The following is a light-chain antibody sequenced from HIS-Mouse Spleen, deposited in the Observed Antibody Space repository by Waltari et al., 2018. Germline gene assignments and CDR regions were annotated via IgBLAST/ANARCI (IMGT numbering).Light chain of an antibody. CDR1: SSDVGSYNL. CDR2: EGS. Sequence: QSALTQPASVSGSPGQSITISCTGTSSDVGSYNLVSWYQQHPGKAPKLMIHEGSKRPSGVSNRFSGSKSGNTASLTISGLQADDEADYYCCSYAGSSTFEVFGGGTKLTVL. J-gene: IGLJ2*01. V-gene: IGLV2-23*03. CDR3: CSYAGSSTFEV.